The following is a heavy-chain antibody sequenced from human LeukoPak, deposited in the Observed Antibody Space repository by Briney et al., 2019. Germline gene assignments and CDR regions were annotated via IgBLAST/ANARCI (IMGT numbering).Heavy chain of an antibody. D-gene: IGHD3-10*01. CDR2: ISGSGGST. J-gene: IGHJ4*02. Sequence: PGGSLRLSCAASGFTVSSNYINWVRQAPGKGLEWVSAISGSGGSTYYADSVKGRFTISRDNSKNTLYLQMNSLRAEDTAVYYCAKDPFGDATWGQGTLVTVSS. CDR1: GFTVSSNY. CDR3: AKDPFGDAT. V-gene: IGHV3-23*01.